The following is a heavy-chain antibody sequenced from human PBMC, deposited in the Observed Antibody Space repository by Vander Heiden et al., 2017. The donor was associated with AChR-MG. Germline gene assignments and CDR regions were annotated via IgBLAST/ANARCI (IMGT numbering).Heavy chain of an antibody. CDR2: ISWNSGSI. V-gene: IGHV3-9*01. J-gene: IGHJ4*02. CDR3: AKGTLAAARYYFDY. Sequence: EVQLVASAGGLVQPGRSLILSRAAPGFTFEDNARHWGRQAPGKGLGWVSGISWNSGSIGYADSVKGRFTISRDNAKNSLYLQMNSLRAEDTALYYCAKGTLAAARYYFDYWGQGTLVTVSS. D-gene: IGHD6-13*01. CDR1: GFTFEDNA.